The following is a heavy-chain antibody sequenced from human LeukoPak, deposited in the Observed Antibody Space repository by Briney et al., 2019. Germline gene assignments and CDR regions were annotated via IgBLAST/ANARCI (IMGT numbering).Heavy chain of an antibody. CDR3: ARSSITIFGVVIEYYFDY. J-gene: IGHJ4*02. CDR1: GYSISSGYY. V-gene: IGHV4-38-2*01. Sequence: PETLSLTCAVSGYSISSGYYWGWIRQPPGKGLEWIGSIYHSGSAYYNPSLKSRVTISVDTSKNQFSLKLSSVTAADTAVYYCARSSITIFGVVIEYYFDYWGQGTLVTVSS. D-gene: IGHD3-3*01. CDR2: IYHSGSA.